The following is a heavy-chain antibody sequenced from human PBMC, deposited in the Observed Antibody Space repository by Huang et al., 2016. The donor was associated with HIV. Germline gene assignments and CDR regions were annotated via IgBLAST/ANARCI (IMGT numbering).Heavy chain of an antibody. Sequence: QVQLQQWGARLLKPSETLSLTCAVYGGSLSGSYWSWIRQPPGKGLAWIGEINHSGSPNYNPSLKSRVTISVDTSQNQFSLRLSSVTAADTAVYYCAEGSGYDYWGQGTLVTVST. J-gene: IGHJ4*02. CDR1: GGSLSGSY. CDR3: AEGSGYDY. D-gene: IGHD3-22*01. CDR2: INHSGSP. V-gene: IGHV4-34*01.